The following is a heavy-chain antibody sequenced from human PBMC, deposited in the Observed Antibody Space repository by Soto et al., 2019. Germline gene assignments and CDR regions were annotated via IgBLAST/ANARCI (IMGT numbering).Heavy chain of an antibody. Sequence: TLSHTCTVSCGSISSGGDYWSWIHQHPGKGLEWIGYIYYSGSTYYNPSLKSRVTISVDTSKNQFSLKLSSVTAADTAVYYCARDVFLALEERGYAIDIWGQGTMVTVSS. D-gene: IGHD1-1*01. J-gene: IGHJ3*02. CDR1: CGSISSGGDY. CDR3: ARDVFLALEERGYAIDI. V-gene: IGHV4-31*03. CDR2: IYYSGST.